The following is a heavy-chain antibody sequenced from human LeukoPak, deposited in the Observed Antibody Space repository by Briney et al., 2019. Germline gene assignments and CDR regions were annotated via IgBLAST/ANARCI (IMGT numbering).Heavy chain of an antibody. CDR1: GYTFTSYY. J-gene: IGHJ4*02. CDR3: ARDPGSSGYFDYFDY. Sequence: GASVKVSCKASGYTFTSYYMHWVRQAPGQGLEWMGIINPSGGSTSYAQKFQGRVTTTRDTSTSTVYMELSSLRSEDTAVYYCARDPGSSGYFDYFDYWGQGTLVTVSS. V-gene: IGHV1-46*01. D-gene: IGHD3-22*01. CDR2: INPSGGST.